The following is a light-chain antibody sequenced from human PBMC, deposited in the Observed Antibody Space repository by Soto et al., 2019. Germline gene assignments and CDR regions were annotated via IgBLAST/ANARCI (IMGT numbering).Light chain of an antibody. CDR2: SNT. V-gene: IGLV1-40*01. Sequence: QSVLTQPPSVSGAPGQTVTISCTGSSSNIGAGFDVHWYQQLSGAAPRLVLYSNTARPSGLPDRFSGSRSGSSAALAITGLQAEDEGDYYCQSYDSGVAGSVFGTGTKVTVL. CDR1: SSNIGAGFD. CDR3: QSYDSGVAGSV. J-gene: IGLJ1*01.